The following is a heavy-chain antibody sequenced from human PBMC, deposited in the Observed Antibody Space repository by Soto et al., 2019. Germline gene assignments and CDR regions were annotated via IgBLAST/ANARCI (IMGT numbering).Heavy chain of an antibody. D-gene: IGHD5-18*01. CDR2: IIPIFGTA. CDR1: GGTFSSYA. J-gene: IGHJ6*02. V-gene: IGHV1-69*13. Sequence: GASVKVSCKASGGTFSSYAISWVRQAPGQGLEWMGGIIPIFGTANYAQKFQGRVTITADESTSTAYMELSSLRSEDTAVYYCAREDTAMVTRYYYGMDVWGQGTTVTVSS. CDR3: AREDTAMVTRYYYGMDV.